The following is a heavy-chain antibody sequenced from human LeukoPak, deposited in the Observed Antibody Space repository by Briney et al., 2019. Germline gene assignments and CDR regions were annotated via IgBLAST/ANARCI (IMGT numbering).Heavy chain of an antibody. CDR2: ISGSGGST. V-gene: IGHV3-23*01. D-gene: IGHD1-7*01. CDR3: AKQLRVYYYMDV. J-gene: IGHJ6*03. Sequence: GGSLRLSCAASGFTFSSYAMSWVRQAPGKGLEWVSAISGSGGSTYYADSVKGRFTISRDDSKNTLYLQMNSLRAEDTAVYYCAKQLRVYYYMDVWGKGTTVTVSS. CDR1: GFTFSSYA.